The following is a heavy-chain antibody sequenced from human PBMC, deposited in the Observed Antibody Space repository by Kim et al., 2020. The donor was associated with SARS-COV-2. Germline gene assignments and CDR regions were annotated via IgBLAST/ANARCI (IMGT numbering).Heavy chain of an antibody. Sequence: SETLSLTCTVSGGSISSYYWSWIRQPPGKGLEWIGYIYYSGSTNYNPSLKSRVTISVDTSKNQFSLKLSSVTAADTAVYYCATHPGGSYGYWGQGTLVTVSS. CDR1: GGSISSYY. CDR3: ATHPGGSYGY. CDR2: IYYSGST. J-gene: IGHJ4*02. V-gene: IGHV4-59*08. D-gene: IGHD1-26*01.